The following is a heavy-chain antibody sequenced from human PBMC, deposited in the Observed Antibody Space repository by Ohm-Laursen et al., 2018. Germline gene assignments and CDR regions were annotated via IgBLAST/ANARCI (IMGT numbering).Heavy chain of an antibody. J-gene: IGHJ3*02. Sequence: TLSLTCTVSGGSVSTYYWNWIRQPAGKGLEWTGRISSSGNTNYNPSLKSRVTISLNTSTNQFSLKLSSVTAADTAVYYCARRGHAFDIWGQGTMVTVSS. CDR3: ARRGHAFDI. V-gene: IGHV4-4*07. CDR2: ISSSGNT. CDR1: GGSVSTYY.